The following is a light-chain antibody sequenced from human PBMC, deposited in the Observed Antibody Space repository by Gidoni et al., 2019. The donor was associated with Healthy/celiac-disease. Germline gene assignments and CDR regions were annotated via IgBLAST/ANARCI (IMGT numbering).Light chain of an antibody. V-gene: IGKV1-27*01. CDR2: AAS. J-gene: IGKJ4*01. Sequence: DIQMTQSPSSLSASVGDRVTITCRASQGISTYLAWYQQKPGKVPKLLIYAASTLQSGVPSRFSGSGSGIDFTLTISSLQPEDVATYYCQKYNSAPLTFGGGTKVEIK. CDR3: QKYNSAPLT. CDR1: QGISTY.